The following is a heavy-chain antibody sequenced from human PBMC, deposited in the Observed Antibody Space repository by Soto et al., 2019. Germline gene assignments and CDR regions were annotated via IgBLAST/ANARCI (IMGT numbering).Heavy chain of an antibody. CDR2: IKQDESDK. D-gene: IGHD3-16*02. CDR3: AAYCYTMTCTHFHGYS. Sequence: PGGSLRLSYAVSGFRFRDYWMSWVRQAPGKGLEWVANIKQDESDKYYVDSVKGRFTISRDNAKNALYLQMNSLRVEDTAVYYCAAYCYTMTCTHFHGYSWGQGTQVTVSS. CDR1: GFRFRDYW. J-gene: IGHJ5*02. V-gene: IGHV3-7*03.